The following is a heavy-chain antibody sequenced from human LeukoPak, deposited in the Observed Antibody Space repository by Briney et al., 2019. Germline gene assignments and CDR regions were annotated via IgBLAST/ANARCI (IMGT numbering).Heavy chain of an antibody. J-gene: IGHJ4*02. V-gene: IGHV4-34*01. CDR2: INHSGST. CDR1: GGSFSGYY. D-gene: IGHD6-19*01. CDR3: ARESSDQSPVAGLFDY. Sequence: SETLSLTCAVYGGSFSGYYLSWIRQPPGKGLEWIGEINHSGSTNYNPSLKSRVTISVGTSKNQFSLNPTSVTPAHTAVYYSARESSDQSPVAGLFDYWGQGTLVTVSS.